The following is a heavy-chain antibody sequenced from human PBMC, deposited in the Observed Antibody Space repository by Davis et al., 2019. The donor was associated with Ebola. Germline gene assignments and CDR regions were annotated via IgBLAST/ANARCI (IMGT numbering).Heavy chain of an antibody. CDR3: ARGIGKMDTSSSGS. D-gene: IGHD6-6*01. J-gene: IGHJ5*02. Sequence: GESLKISCAASGFTFRSYGMHWVRQAPGKGLEWVANIRQDGSEQYYVDSVKGRFTISRDNAKNSLYLQMSSLRAEDTAVYYCARGIGKMDTSSSGSWGQGTLVTVSS. CDR2: IRQDGSEQ. CDR1: GFTFRSYG. V-gene: IGHV3-7*01.